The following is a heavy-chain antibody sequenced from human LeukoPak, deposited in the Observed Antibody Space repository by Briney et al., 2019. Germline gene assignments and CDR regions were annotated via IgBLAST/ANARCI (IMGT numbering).Heavy chain of an antibody. J-gene: IGHJ3*02. CDR3: GRDPNGDYIGAFDM. CDR2: ISGSGGST. Sequence: GGSLRLSCAASGFTFSSYAMSWVRQAPGKGLEWVSAISGSGGSTYYADSVKDRFTISRDNSKNTLYLQMNSLRAEDTAVYYCGRDPNGDYIGAFDMWGQGTVVTVSS. CDR1: GFTFSSYA. V-gene: IGHV3-23*01. D-gene: IGHD4-17*01.